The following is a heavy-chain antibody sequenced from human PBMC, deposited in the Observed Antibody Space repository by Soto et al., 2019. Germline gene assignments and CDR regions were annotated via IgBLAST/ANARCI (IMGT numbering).Heavy chain of an antibody. V-gene: IGHV3-23*01. D-gene: IGHD6-19*01. CDR2: ISGSGSST. J-gene: IGHJ4*02. CDR3: AKGPYQWLVYFDY. CDR1: GFTFSSYA. Sequence: LRLSCAASGFTFSSYAMTWVRQAPGKGLEWVSSISGSGSSTYYADSVKGRFTISRDNSKNTLYLQVNSLRAEDTAVYYCAKGPYQWLVYFDYWGQGTLVTVSS.